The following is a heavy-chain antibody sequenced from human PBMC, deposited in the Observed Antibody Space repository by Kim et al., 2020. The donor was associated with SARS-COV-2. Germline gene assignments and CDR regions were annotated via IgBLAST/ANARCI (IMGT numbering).Heavy chain of an antibody. CDR3: ERDRWGATTLPYDYYGMDV. CDR1: GLTFSDYY. CDR2: IISSGSTI. J-gene: IGHJ6*02. V-gene: IGHV3-11*01. Sequence: GGSLRLSCAASGLTFSDYYMSWIRQAPGKGLEWVSYIISSGSTIYYADSVKGRFTISRDNAKNLLYLQMNGLRAEDTAVYYCERDRWGATTLPYDYYGMDVWGQGTTVTVSS. D-gene: IGHD1-26*01.